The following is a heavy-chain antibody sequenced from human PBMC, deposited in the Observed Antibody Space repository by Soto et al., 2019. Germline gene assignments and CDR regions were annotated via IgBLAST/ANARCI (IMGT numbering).Heavy chain of an antibody. D-gene: IGHD5-18*01. V-gene: IGHV3-23*01. J-gene: IGHJ4*02. CDR3: VKDRPLWPLYLDY. CDR2: ISGSGAST. Sequence: GGSLRLSCAASGFTFSSYALSWVRQAPGKGLEWVSAISGSGASTYYADSVKGRFTISRDSSKNTLYLQMNSLRAEDTAVYYCVKDRPLWPLYLDYWGQGTLVTVSS. CDR1: GFTFSSYA.